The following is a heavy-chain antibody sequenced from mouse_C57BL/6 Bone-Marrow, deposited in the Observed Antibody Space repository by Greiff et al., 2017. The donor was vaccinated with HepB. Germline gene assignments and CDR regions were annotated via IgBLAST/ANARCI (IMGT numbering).Heavy chain of an antibody. Sequence: EVKLMESGGDLVKPGGSLKLSCAASGFTFSSYGMSWVRQTPDKRLEWVATISSGGSYTYYPDSVKGRFTISRDNAKNTLYLQKSSLKSEDTAMYYCARHEGSTLDYWGQGTTLTVSS. CDR3: ARHEGSTLDY. D-gene: IGHD5-1*01. CDR2: ISSGGSYT. CDR1: GFTFSSYG. J-gene: IGHJ2*01. V-gene: IGHV5-6*01.